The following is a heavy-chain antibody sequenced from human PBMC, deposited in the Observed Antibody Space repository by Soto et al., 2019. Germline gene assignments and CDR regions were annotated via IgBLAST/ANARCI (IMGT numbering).Heavy chain of an antibody. D-gene: IGHD3-9*01. CDR3: ARAESRLSRSLDWLSSRIRILDY. V-gene: IGHV1-18*01. J-gene: IGHJ4*02. CDR2: ISAYNGNT. Sequence: QVQLVQSGAEVKKPGASVKVSCKASGYTFTSYGISWVRQAPGQGLEWMGWISAYNGNTNYAQKLQGRVTRTPDTSTSTAYMELRSLRSDDTAVYYCARAESRLSRSLDWLSSRIRILDYWGQGTLVTVSS. CDR1: GYTFTSYG.